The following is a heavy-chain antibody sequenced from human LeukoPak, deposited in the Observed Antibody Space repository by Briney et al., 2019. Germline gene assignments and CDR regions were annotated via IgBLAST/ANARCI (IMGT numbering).Heavy chain of an antibody. V-gene: IGHV1-18*01. Sequence: ASLKVSCKTSGYTFTSYGISWLRQAPGQGLEWMGWISAYKGDTDYAQKFQGRLTVTRDTSTSTVYYCARADIIVVAAAAPVASAFEYWGQGALITVS. J-gene: IGHJ4*02. D-gene: IGHD2-15*01. CDR2: ISAYKGDT. CDR1: GYTFTSYG. CDR3: ASAFEY.